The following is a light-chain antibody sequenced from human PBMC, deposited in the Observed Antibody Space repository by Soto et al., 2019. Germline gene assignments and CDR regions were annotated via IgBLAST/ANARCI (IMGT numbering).Light chain of an antibody. CDR2: ATS. CDR3: QQAHTFPLT. V-gene: IGKV1-12*01. J-gene: IGKJ4*01. CDR1: QGIDIW. Sequence: IQRTQSPSFVSASVGDRVNITCRASQGIDIWLAWYQQKPGRAPNLLIYATSSLQSGVPSRFSGSGSGTDFTLTISSLQPEDFATYYCQQAHTFPLTLGGGTKVDIK.